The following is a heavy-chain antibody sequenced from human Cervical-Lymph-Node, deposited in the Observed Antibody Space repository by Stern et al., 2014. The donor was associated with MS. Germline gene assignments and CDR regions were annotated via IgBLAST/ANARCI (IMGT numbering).Heavy chain of an antibody. Sequence: VQLVQSGTEVKKSGASVRVSCKASGYTFSLYYMHWVRQAPGQGLEWLGIINPATGGTTYAQKLQDRVTMTNDTSTSTLYLEMSSLISEDTAVYYCARQNMVRGVTELDFWGQGTLVTVSS. D-gene: IGHD3-10*01. V-gene: IGHV1-46*04. J-gene: IGHJ4*02. CDR2: INPATGGT. CDR3: ARQNMVRGVTELDF. CDR1: GYTFSLYY.